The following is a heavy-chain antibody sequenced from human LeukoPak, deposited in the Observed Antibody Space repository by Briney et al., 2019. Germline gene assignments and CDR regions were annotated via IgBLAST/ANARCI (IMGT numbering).Heavy chain of an antibody. J-gene: IGHJ3*02. Sequence: ASVKVSCKASGYTFTVYYMHWVRQAPGQGLEWMGWINPNSGGTNYAQKFQGRVTVTRDTSISTAYMELSRLRSDDTAVYYCARDPRTYDILTGYSNDAFDIWGQGTMVTVSS. V-gene: IGHV1-2*02. CDR1: GYTFTVYY. D-gene: IGHD3-9*01. CDR3: ARDPRTYDILTGYSNDAFDI. CDR2: INPNSGGT.